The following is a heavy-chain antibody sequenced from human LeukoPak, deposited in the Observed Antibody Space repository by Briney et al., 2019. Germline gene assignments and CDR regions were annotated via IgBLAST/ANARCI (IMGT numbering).Heavy chain of an antibody. J-gene: IGHJ5*02. CDR2: ISSSSSTR. D-gene: IGHD2-2*01. CDR1: GFSFSSYS. CDR3: AAEGYCSSTRCYP. Sequence: GGSLRLSCAASGFSFSSYSMNWVRQAPGKGLEWVSYISSSSSTRYYADSVQGRFTISRDNAKNSVYLQMNSLRAEDTAVYYCAAEGYCSSTRCYPWGQGTLVTVSS. V-gene: IGHV3-48*04.